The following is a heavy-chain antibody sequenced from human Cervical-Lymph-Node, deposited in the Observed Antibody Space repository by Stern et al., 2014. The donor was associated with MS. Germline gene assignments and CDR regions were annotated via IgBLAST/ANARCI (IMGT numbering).Heavy chain of an antibody. D-gene: IGHD3-9*01. CDR2: IYYSGST. CDR1: GDSITSIHYY. Sequence: QLQLQESGPGLVKPSETLSLTCAVSGDSITSIHYYWGWIRQPPGKGLEWIGDIYYSGSTYYNPSLKSRVSVFVDTSRNHFSLRLSSVTAADTAIYYCARRHLTGSFYYWGQGTLVTVSS. CDR3: ARRHLTGSFYY. J-gene: IGHJ4*02. V-gene: IGHV4-39*02.